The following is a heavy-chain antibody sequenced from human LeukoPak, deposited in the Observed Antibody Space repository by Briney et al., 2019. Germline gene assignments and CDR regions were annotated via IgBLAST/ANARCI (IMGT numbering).Heavy chain of an antibody. CDR1: GGTFSSYA. Sequence: SVKVSCKASGGTFSSYAISWVRQAPGQGLEWMGGIIPILGTANYAQKFQGRVTITADKSTSTAYMELSSLRSEDTAVYYCARTEAAGIPYFDYWGQGTLVTVSS. CDR3: ARTEAAGIPYFDY. V-gene: IGHV1-69*06. J-gene: IGHJ4*02. D-gene: IGHD6-13*01. CDR2: IIPILGTA.